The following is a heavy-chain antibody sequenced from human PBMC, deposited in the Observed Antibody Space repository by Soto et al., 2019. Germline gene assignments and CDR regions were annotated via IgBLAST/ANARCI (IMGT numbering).Heavy chain of an antibody. Sequence: ASVKVSCKASGYTFTSYDINWVRQATGQGLEWMGWMNPNSGNTGYAQKFQGRVTMTRNTSISTAYMELSSLRSEDTAVYYCARDMLDYYCSGSYGRGFDYWGQGTLVTVSS. V-gene: IGHV1-8*01. CDR3: ARDMLDYYCSGSYGRGFDY. D-gene: IGHD3-10*01. CDR2: MNPNSGNT. J-gene: IGHJ4*02. CDR1: GYTFTSYD.